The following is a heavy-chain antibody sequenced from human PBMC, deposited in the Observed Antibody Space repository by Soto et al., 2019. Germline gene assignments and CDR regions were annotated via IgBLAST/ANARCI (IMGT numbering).Heavy chain of an antibody. CDR2: INHSGST. CDR3: ARVPPYCSGGSCYTLDYYYYMDV. D-gene: IGHD2-15*01. J-gene: IGHJ6*03. CDR1: GGSFSGYY. V-gene: IGHV4-34*01. Sequence: PSETLSLTCAVYGGSFSGYYWSWIRQPPGKGLEWIGEINHSGSTNYNPSLKSRVTISVDTSKNQFSLKLSSVTAADTAVYYCARVPPYCSGGSCYTLDYYYYMDVWGKGTTVTVSS.